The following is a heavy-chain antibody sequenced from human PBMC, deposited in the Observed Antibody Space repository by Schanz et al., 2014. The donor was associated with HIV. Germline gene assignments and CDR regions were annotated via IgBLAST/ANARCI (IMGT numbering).Heavy chain of an antibody. J-gene: IGHJ5*02. V-gene: IGHV1-8*01. CDR1: GYTFNSHD. CDR2: MNPNSGNT. CDR3: ARAGSAPGLRGYWFDP. Sequence: QVQLVQSGAEVKKPGASVKVSCKASGYTFNSHDINWVRQATGQGLEWMGWMNPNSGNTGYAQKFKGRIIMTRNTSLNTAYLELSGLRSEDTARYYCARAGSAPGLRGYWFDPWGQGTLVTVSS. D-gene: IGHD3-10*01.